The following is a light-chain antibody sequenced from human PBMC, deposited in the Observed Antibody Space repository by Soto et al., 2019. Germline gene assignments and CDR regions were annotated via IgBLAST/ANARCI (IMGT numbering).Light chain of an antibody. V-gene: IGKV1-6*01. CDR3: LQDDTYPWT. Sequence: ANQMTQSPSSLSASLGDTVTINCRASQPIRSSLVWYQQKSGRAPNLLISDASSLHSGVPSRFSGSGFGTHFNLTISGLQSEDFGTYYGLQDDTYPWTFGQGTRVDVK. CDR2: DAS. CDR1: QPIRSS. J-gene: IGKJ1*01.